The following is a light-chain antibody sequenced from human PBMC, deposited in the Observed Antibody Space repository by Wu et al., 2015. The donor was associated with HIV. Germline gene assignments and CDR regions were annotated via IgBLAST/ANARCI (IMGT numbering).Light chain of an antibody. Sequence: DIQMTQSPSTLSAFVGDRVTITCRASQSINSWLAWYQQKSGKAPKLLIYRASTLESGVPSRFSGSGSGTEFTLTISSLQPEDFASYYCEQYETFSTFGQGTKVEIK. CDR3: EQYETFST. V-gene: IGKV1-5*03. J-gene: IGKJ1*01. CDR1: QSINSW. CDR2: RAS.